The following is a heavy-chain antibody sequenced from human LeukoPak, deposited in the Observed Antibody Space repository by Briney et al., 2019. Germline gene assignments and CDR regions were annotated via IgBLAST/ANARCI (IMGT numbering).Heavy chain of an antibody. J-gene: IGHJ4*02. CDR2: IKQDGSGK. D-gene: IGHD2-21*02. V-gene: IGHV3-7*01. Sequence: GGSLRLSCAASGFTFSNYCMSWVRQAPGKGLEWVANIKQDGSGKYYVDSVKGRFTISKDNAKNSLYLQMNSLRAEDTAVYYCAREGGDGYFDYWGQGTLVTVSS. CDR3: AREGGDGYFDY. CDR1: GFTFSNYC.